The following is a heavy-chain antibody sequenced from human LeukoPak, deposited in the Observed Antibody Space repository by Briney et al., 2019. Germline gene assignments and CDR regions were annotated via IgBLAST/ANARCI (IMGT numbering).Heavy chain of an antibody. CDR2: IYTSGTTT. CDR3: ARAKKRSGRSRNFYLDV. CDR1: DDPINSGVYY. Sequence: SETLSLTCTVSDDPINSGVYYWNWIRQPAGKGLEWIGHIYTSGTTTNSNPSPKSRVAISLDTSKNHFSLQLSSVTAADTAVYYCARAKKRSGRSRNFYLDVWGKGTTVTVSS. D-gene: IGHD1-26*01. J-gene: IGHJ6*03. V-gene: IGHV4-61*09.